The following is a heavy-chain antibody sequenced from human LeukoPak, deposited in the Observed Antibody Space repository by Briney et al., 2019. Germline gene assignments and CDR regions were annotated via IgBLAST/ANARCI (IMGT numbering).Heavy chain of an antibody. D-gene: IGHD2-21*01. CDR3: ARYLFSDFYFDH. J-gene: IGHJ4*02. V-gene: IGHV3-30*01. CDR1: GFTFSTSA. Sequence: GGSLRLSCAASGFTFSTSAVHWIRQAPGRGPEWVAVISIDGNNPNYADSVKGRFTISRDNSKNALYLQMTSLKTDDTAVYFCARYLFSDFYFDHWGQGTLVTVSS. CDR2: ISIDGNNP.